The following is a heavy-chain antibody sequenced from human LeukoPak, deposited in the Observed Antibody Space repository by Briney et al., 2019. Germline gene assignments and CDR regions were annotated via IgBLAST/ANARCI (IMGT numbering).Heavy chain of an antibody. D-gene: IGHD1-1*01. CDR3: ARGRVSSSTWYSTYYYYFYMDV. J-gene: IGHJ6*03. Sequence: SETLSLTCRVSDASITMYYWTWIRRPPGKGLEWIGYFDQTGSTNFNRSLNGRVSISRDTTKNLFSLRLRSVTAADTAVYFCARGRVSSSTWYSTYYYYFYMDVWGKGTTVTVSS. CDR1: DASITMYY. V-gene: IGHV4-59*01. CDR2: FDQTGST.